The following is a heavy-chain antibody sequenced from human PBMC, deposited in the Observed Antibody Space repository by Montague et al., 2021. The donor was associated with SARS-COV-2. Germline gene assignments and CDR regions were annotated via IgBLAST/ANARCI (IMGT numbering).Heavy chain of an antibody. Sequence: SLRLSCAASGFTFSSHGMHWVRQAPGKGLAWVSVMWYDGSKENYADSVKGRFTISRDNSEHMLYLQLNSLRAEDTAVYYCSRDTYSSTSGTLDFWGRGTLVTVSS. V-gene: IGHV3-33*01. D-gene: IGHD6-13*01. CDR3: SRDTYSSTSGTLDF. CDR2: MWYDGSKE. CDR1: GFTFSSHG. J-gene: IGHJ4*02.